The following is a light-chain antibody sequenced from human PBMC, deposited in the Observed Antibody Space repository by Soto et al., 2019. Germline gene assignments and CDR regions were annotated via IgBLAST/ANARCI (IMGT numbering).Light chain of an antibody. CDR2: GAS. J-gene: IGKJ2*01. CDR3: QQYNNWPPRYT. CDR1: QSVSNN. V-gene: IGKV3-15*01. Sequence: EIVMTQSPATLSVSPGERVTLSCRASQSVSNNLAWYQQKPGQAPRLLIYGASTRATVIPARFSGSGSGTEFTLTISSLQSEDFAVYYCQQYNNWPPRYTFGQGTKLEIK.